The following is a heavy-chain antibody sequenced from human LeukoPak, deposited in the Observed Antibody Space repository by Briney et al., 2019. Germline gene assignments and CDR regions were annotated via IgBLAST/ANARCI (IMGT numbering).Heavy chain of an antibody. J-gene: IGHJ5*02. Sequence: GGSLRLSCAASGFTFSSYAMHWVHQAPGKGLEWVAVISYDGSNKYYADSVTGRFTISRDNSKNTLYLQMNSLRAEDTAVYYCARGFDPWGQGTLVTVSS. CDR3: ARGFDP. CDR1: GFTFSSYA. V-gene: IGHV3-30*04. CDR2: ISYDGSNK.